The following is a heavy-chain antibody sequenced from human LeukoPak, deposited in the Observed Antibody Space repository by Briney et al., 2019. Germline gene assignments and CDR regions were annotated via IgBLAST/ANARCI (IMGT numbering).Heavy chain of an antibody. J-gene: IGHJ4*02. D-gene: IGHD2-15*01. CDR3: ARVDGSPDY. Sequence: GGSLRLSCAASGFTFSSYWMTWVRQAPGKGLEWVANINQDGSEKYYVDSVKGRLTISRDNAKNSLYLQMNSLGAEDTAVYYCARVDGSPDYWGQGTLVTVSS. V-gene: IGHV3-7*04. CDR1: GFTFSSYW. CDR2: INQDGSEK.